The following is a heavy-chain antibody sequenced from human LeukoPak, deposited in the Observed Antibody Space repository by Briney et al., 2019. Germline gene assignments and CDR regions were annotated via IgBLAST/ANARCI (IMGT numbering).Heavy chain of an antibody. Sequence: QTGGPQRLSWAASGFTFSSYGMRWVRKAPGKGREWVAVLWYDGSNKYYADSVKGRFTISKDNSKNTLYLQMNSLRAEDTAVYYCARGLAKWXLHXGPWGQGTLVTVSS. V-gene: IGHV3-33*01. D-gene: IGHD1-26*01. CDR3: ARGLAKWXLHXGP. CDR2: LWYDGSNK. CDR1: GFTFSSYG. J-gene: IGHJ5*02.